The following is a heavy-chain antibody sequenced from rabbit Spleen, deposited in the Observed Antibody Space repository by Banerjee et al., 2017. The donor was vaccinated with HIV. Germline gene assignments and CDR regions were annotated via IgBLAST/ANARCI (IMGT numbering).Heavy chain of an antibody. CDR1: GFSFSDRDV. D-gene: IGHD3-1*01. J-gene: IGHJ4*01. Sequence: QEQLEESGGGLVKPEGSLTLTCKASGFSFSDRDVMCWVRQAPGKGLEWIACINTATGKAVYATWAKGRFTISKTSSTTVTLQMTSLTAADTATYFCAREKSGNHGHDLWGPGTLVTVS. CDR3: AREKSGNHGHDL. CDR2: INTATGKA. V-gene: IGHV1S45*01.